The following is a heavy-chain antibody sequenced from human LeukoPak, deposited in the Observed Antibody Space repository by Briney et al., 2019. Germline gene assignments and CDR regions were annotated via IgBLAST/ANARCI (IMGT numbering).Heavy chain of an antibody. CDR2: IKQVGSEI. Sequence: GGSLTLSCAVSGFTFRSYWMSWVRQPPGKGLEWVANIKQVGSEIYYVDSVKGRFTISRDNAKTALYLQMSSLRAEDTAVYYCARDGRRGSYYDLWGQGTLVTVSS. D-gene: IGHD3-16*01. J-gene: IGHJ5*02. V-gene: IGHV3-7*01. CDR1: GFTFRSYW. CDR3: ARDGRRGSYYDL.